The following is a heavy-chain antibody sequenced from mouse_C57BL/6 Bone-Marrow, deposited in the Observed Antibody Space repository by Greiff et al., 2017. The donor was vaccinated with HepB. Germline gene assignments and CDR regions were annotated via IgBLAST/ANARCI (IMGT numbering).Heavy chain of an antibody. D-gene: IGHD1-1*01. CDR1: GYTFTSYW. J-gene: IGHJ2*01. V-gene: IGHV1-69*01. Sequence: QVQLQQSGAELVMPGASVKLSCKASGYTFTSYWMHWVKQRPGQGLEWIGEIDPSDSYTNYNQKFKGKSTLTVDKSSSTAYMQLSSLTSEDSAVYYCARLGTTVPDYWGQGTTLTVSS. CDR2: IDPSDSYT. CDR3: ARLGTTVPDY.